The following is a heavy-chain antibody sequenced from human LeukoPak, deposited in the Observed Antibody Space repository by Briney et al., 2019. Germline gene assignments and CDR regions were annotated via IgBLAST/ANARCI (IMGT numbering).Heavy chain of an antibody. Sequence: SVKVSCKASGYTFTCYYMHWVRQAPGQGLEGMGRIIPILGIANYAQKFQGRVTITANKSTSTAYMELSSLRSEDTAVYYCAREVGSYSEGDYWGQGTLVTVSS. J-gene: IGHJ4*02. V-gene: IGHV1-69*04. D-gene: IGHD1-26*01. CDR2: IIPILGIA. CDR3: AREVGSYSEGDY. CDR1: GYTFTCYY.